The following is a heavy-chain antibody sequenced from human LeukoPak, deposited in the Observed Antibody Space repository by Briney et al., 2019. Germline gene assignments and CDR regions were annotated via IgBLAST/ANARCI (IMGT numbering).Heavy chain of an antibody. CDR3: AREFDL. Sequence: SETLSLTCTVSGGSISSGNYYWNWIRQPAGKGLEWIGLIYTSGSTYYNPSLKSRLTRSLNTSKNQFSLKLGSVTAADTAVYYCAREFDLWGRGTLVTVSS. V-gene: IGHV4-61*02. CDR1: GGSISSGNYY. J-gene: IGHJ2*01. CDR2: IYTSGST.